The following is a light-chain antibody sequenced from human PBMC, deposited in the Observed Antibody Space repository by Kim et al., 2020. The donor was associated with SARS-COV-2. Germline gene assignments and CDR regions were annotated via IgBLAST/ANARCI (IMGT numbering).Light chain of an antibody. CDR1: SLRSYY. V-gene: IGLV3-19*01. Sequence: SSELTQAPAVSVALGQTVRITCQGDSLRSYYASWYQQNPGQAPVLVIYGKNNRPSGIPDRFSGSSSGNTSSLTITGAQAEDAADYYCNSRDSSCNSLVFG. J-gene: IGLJ2*01. CDR3: NSRDSSCNSLV. CDR2: GKN.